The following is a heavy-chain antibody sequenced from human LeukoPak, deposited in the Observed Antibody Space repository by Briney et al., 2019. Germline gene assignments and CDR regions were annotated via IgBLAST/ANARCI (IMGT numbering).Heavy chain of an antibody. D-gene: IGHD5-12*01. J-gene: IGHJ4*02. CDR1: GFTFSSYA. Sequence: GGSLRLSCAASGFTFSSYAMSWVRQASGKGLEWVSAISGSGGSTYYADPVKGRFTISRDNSKNTLYLQMNSLRAEDTAVYYCAKRSLGATFLYYFDYWGQGTLVTVSS. CDR3: AKRSLGATFLYYFDY. CDR2: ISGSGGST. V-gene: IGHV3-23*01.